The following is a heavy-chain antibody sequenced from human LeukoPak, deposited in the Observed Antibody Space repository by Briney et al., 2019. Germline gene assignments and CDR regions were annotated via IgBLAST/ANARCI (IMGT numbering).Heavy chain of an antibody. D-gene: IGHD3-9*01. CDR1: GGSISSSSYY. V-gene: IGHV4-39*07. CDR3: ARVLRYFDQLTLYYFDY. Sequence: SETLSLTCTVSGGSISSSSYYWGWIRQPPGKGLEWIGSIYYSGSTYYNPSLKSRVTISVDTSKNQFSLKLSSVTAADTAVYYCARVLRYFDQLTLYYFDYWGQGTLVTVSS. J-gene: IGHJ4*02. CDR2: IYYSGST.